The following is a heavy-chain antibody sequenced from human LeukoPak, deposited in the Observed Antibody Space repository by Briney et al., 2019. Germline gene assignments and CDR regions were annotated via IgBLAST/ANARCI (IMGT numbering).Heavy chain of an antibody. Sequence: SETLSLTCTVSGGSINGYYWTWIRQPPGKGLAWIGYIYYRGSTNYNPSLKSRVTLSVHTSKNQFSLRLSSVTAADTAMYYCARRRLGDAFDVWGQGTMDAVSS. D-gene: IGHD3-16*01. CDR2: IYYRGST. CDR3: ARRRLGDAFDV. V-gene: IGHV4-59*08. J-gene: IGHJ3*01. CDR1: GGSINGYY.